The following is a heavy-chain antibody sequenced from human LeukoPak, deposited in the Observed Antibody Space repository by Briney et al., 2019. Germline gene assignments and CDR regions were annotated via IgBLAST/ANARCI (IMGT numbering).Heavy chain of an antibody. CDR1: GSIFTSYW. J-gene: IGHJ4*02. D-gene: IGHD5-18*01. CDR2: IYPCDSHP. Sequence: PGASLQISCEGSGSIFTSYWIGWVRQLPGKGVEWMGIIYPCDSHPRYSPSFQGQVPISVDNSINTAYVQWSSLKASDTAMYYCARVAERGYTFGYNYWGQGTLVTVSS. CDR3: ARVAERGYTFGYNY. V-gene: IGHV5-51*01.